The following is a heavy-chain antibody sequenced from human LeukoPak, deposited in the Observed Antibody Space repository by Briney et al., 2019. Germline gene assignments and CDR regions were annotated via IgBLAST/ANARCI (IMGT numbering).Heavy chain of an antibody. CDR1: GXTFSSYW. J-gene: IGHJ4*02. CDR3: ARVDGGFPLDY. CDR2: INSDGSST. V-gene: IGHV3-74*01. D-gene: IGHD2-15*01. Sequence: TGGSLRLSCAASGXTFSSYWMHWVRQAPGKGLVWVSRINSDGSSTSYADSVKGRFTISRDNAKNTLYLQMHSLRTEDTAVYYCARVDGGFPLDYWGQGTLVTVPS.